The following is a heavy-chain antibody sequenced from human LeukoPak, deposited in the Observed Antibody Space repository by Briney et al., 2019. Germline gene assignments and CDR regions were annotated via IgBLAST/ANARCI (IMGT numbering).Heavy chain of an antibody. V-gene: IGHV3-23*01. CDR2: IFGSGGSP. J-gene: IGHJ4*02. CDR1: GFTFNSYA. Sequence: GGSLRLSCAASGFTFNSYAMYWVRQAPGKGLEWISGIFGSGGSPHYADSVKGRFTISRDNSQEIVYLQLDSLRVEDTALSYCGKTTVGYSSGRYPGWPVDYWGQGALVTVSS. CDR3: GKTTVGYSSGRYPGWPVDY. D-gene: IGHD2-15*01.